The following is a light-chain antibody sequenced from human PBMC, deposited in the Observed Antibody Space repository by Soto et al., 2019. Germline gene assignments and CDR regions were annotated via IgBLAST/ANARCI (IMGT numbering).Light chain of an antibody. CDR1: QSISSW. Sequence: DIQMTQSPSTLSASVGDRVTITCRASQSISSWLAWYQQKPGKAPNLLIYDASNLDSGVPSRFSGSGSGTEFTLTISSLQPDDFATYYCQQYETYWTLGQGTKVEVK. CDR3: QQYETYWT. V-gene: IGKV1-5*01. J-gene: IGKJ1*01. CDR2: DAS.